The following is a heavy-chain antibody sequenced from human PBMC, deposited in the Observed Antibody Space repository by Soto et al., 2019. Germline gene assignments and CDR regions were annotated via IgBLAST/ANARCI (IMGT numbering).Heavy chain of an antibody. CDR3: ARTIFGSRTRRDYYYGMDV. J-gene: IGHJ6*02. Sequence: EVQLLESGGGLVQPGGSLRLSCAASGFTFSSYAMSWVRQAPGKGLEWVSAISGSGGSTYYADSVKGRFSISRDNSKNTLYLQMNSLRAEDTAVYYSARTIFGSRTRRDYYYGMDVWGQGTTVTVSS. CDR1: GFTFSSYA. D-gene: IGHD3-3*01. V-gene: IGHV3-23*01. CDR2: ISGSGGST.